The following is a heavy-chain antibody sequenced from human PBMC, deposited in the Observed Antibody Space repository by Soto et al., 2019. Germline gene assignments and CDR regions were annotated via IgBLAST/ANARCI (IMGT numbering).Heavy chain of an antibody. J-gene: IGHJ6*02. CDR2: ISSSGSTI. D-gene: IGHD2-21*02. V-gene: IGHV3-11*01. Sequence: PGGSLRLSCAASGFTFSDYYMSWIRQAPGKGLEWVSYISSSGSTIYYADSVKGRFTISRDNAKNSLYLQMNSLRAEDTAVYYCARELRGVTSYYYGMDVWGQGTTVTVSS. CDR1: GFTFSDYY. CDR3: ARELRGVTSYYYGMDV.